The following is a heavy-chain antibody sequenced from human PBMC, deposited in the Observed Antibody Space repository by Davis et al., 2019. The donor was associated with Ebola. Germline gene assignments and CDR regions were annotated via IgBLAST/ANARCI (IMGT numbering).Heavy chain of an antibody. J-gene: IGHJ6*02. V-gene: IGHV3-43*01. D-gene: IGHD2-2*01. Sequence: GESLKISCAASGFTFDDYTMHWVRQAPGKGLEWVSLISWDGGSTYYADSVKGRFTISRDNSKNSLYLQMNSLRTEDTALYYCAKVMAPIPAAFSGMDVWGQGTTVTVSS. CDR2: ISWDGGST. CDR1: GFTFDDYT. CDR3: AKVMAPIPAAFSGMDV.